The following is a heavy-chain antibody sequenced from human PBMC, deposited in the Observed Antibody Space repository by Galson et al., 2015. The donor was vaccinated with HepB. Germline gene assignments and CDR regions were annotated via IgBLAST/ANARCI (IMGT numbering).Heavy chain of an antibody. CDR2: ISGSGSST. V-gene: IGHV3-23*01. D-gene: IGHD1-26*01. CDR3: AKPVGTTRGDAFDI. J-gene: IGHJ3*02. CDR1: GFTFSIYA. Sequence: SLRLSCAASGFTFSIYAMTWVRQAPGKGLEWVSTISGSGSSTYYADSVKGRFTISRDYSKNTLYLQMNSLRAEDTAIYYCAKPVGTTRGDAFDIWGQGTMVTVSS.